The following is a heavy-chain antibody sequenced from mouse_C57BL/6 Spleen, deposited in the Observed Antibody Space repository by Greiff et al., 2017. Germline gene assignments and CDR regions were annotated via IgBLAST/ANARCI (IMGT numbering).Heavy chain of an antibody. CDR2: IDPSDSYT. D-gene: IGHD2-12*01. CDR1: GYTFTSYW. V-gene: IGHV1-50*01. Sequence: QVQLQQPGAELVKPGASVKLSCKASGYTFTSYWMQWVKQRPGKGLEWIGEIDPSDSYTNYNQKFKGKATVTVDTSSSTAYMQLSSLTSEDSAVYYCAEGCYDAWCAYWGQGTLVTVSA. CDR3: AEGCYDAWCAY. J-gene: IGHJ3*01.